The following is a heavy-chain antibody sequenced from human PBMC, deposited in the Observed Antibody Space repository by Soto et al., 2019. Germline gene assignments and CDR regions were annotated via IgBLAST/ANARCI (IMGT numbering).Heavy chain of an antibody. CDR1: GYTFTSYY. J-gene: IGHJ5*02. V-gene: IGHV1-46*03. CDR3: ARDSEYQLLYHWFDP. Sequence: ASVKVSCKASGYTFTSYYMHWVRQAPGQGLEWMGIINPSGGSTSYAQKFQGRVTMTRDTSTSTVYMELSSLRSEDTAVYYCARDSEYQLLYHWFDPCGQGTLVTVSS. CDR2: INPSGGST. D-gene: IGHD2-2*02.